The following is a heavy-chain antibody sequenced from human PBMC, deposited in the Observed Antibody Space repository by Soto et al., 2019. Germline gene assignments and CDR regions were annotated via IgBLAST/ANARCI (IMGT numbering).Heavy chain of an antibody. D-gene: IGHD2-2*01. J-gene: IGHJ4*02. V-gene: IGHV1-69*08. Sequence: QVQLVQSGAEVKKPGSSVKVSCKASGGTFSSYTISWVRQAPGQGLEWMGRIIPILGIANYAQKFQGRVTITADKSTSTAYMELSSLRSEDTAVYYCARDPRYCSSTSCYFVYWGQGTLVTVSS. CDR3: ARDPRYCSSTSCYFVY. CDR2: IIPILGIA. CDR1: GGTFSSYT.